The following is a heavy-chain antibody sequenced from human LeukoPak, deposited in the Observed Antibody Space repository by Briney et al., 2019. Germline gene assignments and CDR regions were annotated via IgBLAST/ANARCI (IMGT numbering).Heavy chain of an antibody. V-gene: IGHV4-34*01. Sequence: SETLSLTCAVYGGSFSGYYWSWIRQPPGKGLEWIGEINHSGSTNYNPSLKSRVTISVDTSKNQFSLELSSVTAADTAVYYCAIRITMVRAFDYWGQGTLVTVSS. CDR2: INHSGST. J-gene: IGHJ4*02. CDR3: AIRITMVRAFDY. CDR1: GGSFSGYY. D-gene: IGHD3-10*01.